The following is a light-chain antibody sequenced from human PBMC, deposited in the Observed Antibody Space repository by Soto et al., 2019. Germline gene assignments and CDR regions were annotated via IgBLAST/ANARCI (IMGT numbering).Light chain of an antibody. CDR1: SGDIGSYNR. CDR2: EVT. J-gene: IGLJ1*01. Sequence: QSALAQPASVPGSPGQSITISCTGTSGDIGSYNRVSWYQQHPGKAPKLTIYEVTDRPSGVSNRFSGSKSGNTASLTISGLQAEDEAEYYCSSYTNINTRACVFGTGTKVTV. V-gene: IGLV2-14*01. CDR3: SSYTNINTRACV.